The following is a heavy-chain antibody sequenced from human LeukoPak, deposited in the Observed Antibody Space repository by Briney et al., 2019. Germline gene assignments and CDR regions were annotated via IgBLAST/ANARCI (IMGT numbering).Heavy chain of an antibody. CDR2: IVVGSGNT. J-gene: IGHJ3*02. CDR1: GLTFSSSA. V-gene: IGHV1-58*02. D-gene: IGHD6-19*01. Sequence: GASVKVSCKASGLTFSSSAMQWVRQARGQRLERIGWIVVGSGNTNYAQKFQERVTITRDMSTSTAYMELSGLRSEDTAVYYCAADYSSGWYLSPYDIWGQGTMVTVSS. CDR3: AADYSSGWYLSPYDI.